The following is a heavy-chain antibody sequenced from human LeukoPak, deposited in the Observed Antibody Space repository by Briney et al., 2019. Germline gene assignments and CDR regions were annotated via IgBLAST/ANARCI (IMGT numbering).Heavy chain of an antibody. J-gene: IGHJ4*02. D-gene: IGHD6-19*01. CDR1: GFTFSSYA. CDR2: ISGSGGST. CDR3: AARKSSEGNY. Sequence: PGGSLRLSCAASGFTFSSYAMSWVRQAPGKGLEWVSAISGSGGSTYYADSVKGRFTISRDNAKNSLYLQMNSLRAEDTAVYYCAARKSSEGNYWGQGTLVTVSS. V-gene: IGHV3-23*01.